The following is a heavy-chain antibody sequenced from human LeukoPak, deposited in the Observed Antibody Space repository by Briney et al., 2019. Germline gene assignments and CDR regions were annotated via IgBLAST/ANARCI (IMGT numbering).Heavy chain of an antibody. J-gene: IGHJ5*02. CDR1: GGSISSSSYY. CDR3: ARDPSGYCSGGSCYRFDP. CDR2: IYYSGST. Sequence: PSETLSLTCTVSGGSISSSSYYWGWIRQPPGKGLEWIGSIYYSGSTYYNPSLKSRVTISVDTSKNQFSLKLSSVTAADTAVYYCARDPSGYCSGGSCYRFDPWGQGTLVTVSS. V-gene: IGHV4-39*07. D-gene: IGHD2-15*01.